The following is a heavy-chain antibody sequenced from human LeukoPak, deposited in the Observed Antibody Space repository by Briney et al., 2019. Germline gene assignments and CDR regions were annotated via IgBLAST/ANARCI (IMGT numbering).Heavy chain of an antibody. CDR1: GGSISSGGYY. J-gene: IGHJ4*02. V-gene: IGHV4-31*03. CDR3: ARGFPRQMFYYDSTGYRYYFDN. Sequence: SETLSLTCTVSGGSISSGGYYWSWIRQHPGKGLEWIGYIHYSGSTFYNPSLKSRITISADTSKNQFSLKLSSVTAADTAVYYCARGFPRQMFYYDSTGYRYYFDNWGQGTLVTVSS. D-gene: IGHD3-22*01. CDR2: IHYSGST.